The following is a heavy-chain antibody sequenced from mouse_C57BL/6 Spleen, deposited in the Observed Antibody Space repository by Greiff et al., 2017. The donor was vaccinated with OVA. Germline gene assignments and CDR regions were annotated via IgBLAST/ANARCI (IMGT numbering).Heavy chain of an antibody. CDR2: IRNKANNHAT. CDR1: GFTFSDAW. V-gene: IGHV6-6*01. Sequence: EVKLQESGGGLVQPGGSMKLSCAASGFTFSDAWMDWVRQSPEKGLEWVAEIRNKANNHATYYAESVKGRFTISRDDSKSSVYLQMNSLRAEDTGIYYCTVRGYYYGRDLYAMDYWGQGTSVTVSS. D-gene: IGHD1-1*01. CDR3: TVRGYYYGRDLYAMDY. J-gene: IGHJ4*01.